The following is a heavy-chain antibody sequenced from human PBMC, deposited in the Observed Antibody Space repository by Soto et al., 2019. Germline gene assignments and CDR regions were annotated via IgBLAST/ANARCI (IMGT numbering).Heavy chain of an antibody. CDR1: GGSFSGYY. V-gene: IGHV4-34*01. CDR2: INHSGST. CDR3: VRDHFEGGDGGPHDAFDI. D-gene: IGHD2-21*01. Sequence: SETLSLTCAVYGGSFSGYYWSWIRQPPGKGLEWIGEINHSGSTNYNPSLKSRVTISVDTSKNQFSLRLSSVTAADTAMYYCVRDHFEGGDGGPHDAFDIWGRGTMVTVSS. J-gene: IGHJ3*02.